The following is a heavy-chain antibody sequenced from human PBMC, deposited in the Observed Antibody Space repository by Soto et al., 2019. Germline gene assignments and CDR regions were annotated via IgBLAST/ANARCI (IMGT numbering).Heavy chain of an antibody. V-gene: IGHV1-18*01. J-gene: IGHJ6*02. CDR2: ISAYNGNT. CDR1: GYTFTSYG. CDR3: ARDRRGSGYYYYYYGMDV. D-gene: IGHD3-22*01. Sequence: ASVKVSCKASGYTFTSYGISWVRQAPGQGLEWMGWISAYNGNTNYAQKLQGRVTMTTDTSTSTAYMELRSLRSDDTAVYYCARDRRGSGYYYYYYGMDVWGQGTTVTVSS.